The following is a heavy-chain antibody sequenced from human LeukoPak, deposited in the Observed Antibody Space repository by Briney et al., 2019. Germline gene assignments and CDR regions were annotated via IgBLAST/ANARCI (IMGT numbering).Heavy chain of an antibody. V-gene: IGHV5-51*01. D-gene: IGHD3-3*01. Sequence: GESLKISCKASGYSSTNYWIGWVRQMSGKGLEWMGIIYPGASETHTRYSPSFQGQVTISADKSISTAYLQWNSLKASDTAMYYCTSQLDFWSRWGQGTLVTVSS. CDR2: IYPGASETHT. CDR3: TSQLDFWSR. J-gene: IGHJ4*02. CDR1: GYSSTNYW.